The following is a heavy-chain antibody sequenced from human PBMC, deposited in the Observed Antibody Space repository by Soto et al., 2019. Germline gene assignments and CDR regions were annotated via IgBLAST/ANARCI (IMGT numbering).Heavy chain of an antibody. CDR3: ASLYGFSFAY. D-gene: IGHD2-2*02. CDR1: GGSISSYY. CDR2: IYYSGST. J-gene: IGHJ4*02. V-gene: IGHV4-59*08. Sequence: QVQLQESGPGLVKPSETLSLTCTVSGGSISSYYWSWIRQPPGKGLEWIGYIYYSGSTNYNPSLKCRSTIPLNPSKTHFSLKLGFVTAADGPVYSGASLYGFSFAYWGQGPLVPVSS.